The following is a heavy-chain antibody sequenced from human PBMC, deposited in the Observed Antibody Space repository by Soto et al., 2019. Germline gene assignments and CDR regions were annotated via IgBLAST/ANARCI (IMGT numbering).Heavy chain of an antibody. V-gene: IGHV4-39*01. J-gene: IGHJ3*02. CDR3: ARHPRGENAFAI. CDR2: IYYSGST. CDR1: GGSISSSSYY. D-gene: IGHD3-16*01. Sequence: SETLSLTCTVSGGSISSSSYYWGWIRQPPGKGLEWIGSIYYSGSTYYNPSLKSRVTISVDTSKNQFSLKLSSVTAADTAVYYCARHPRGENAFAIWGQGTMVTVSS.